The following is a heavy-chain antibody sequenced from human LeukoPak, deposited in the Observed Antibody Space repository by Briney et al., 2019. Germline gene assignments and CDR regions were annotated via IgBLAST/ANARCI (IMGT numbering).Heavy chain of an antibody. J-gene: IGHJ6*02. CDR2: ISGSGDVS. Sequence: PGGSLRLSCGASGLTFSSYVMSWVRQAPGQGLEWVSAISGSGDVSSYADAVKGRFTISRDNSKNTLYLQMNSLRAEDTAVYYCARDIVVVPAAIVSAYYYYYYGMDVWGQGTTVTVSS. CDR1: GLTFSSYV. CDR3: ARDIVVVPAAIVSAYYYYYYGMDV. D-gene: IGHD2-2*01. V-gene: IGHV3-23*01.